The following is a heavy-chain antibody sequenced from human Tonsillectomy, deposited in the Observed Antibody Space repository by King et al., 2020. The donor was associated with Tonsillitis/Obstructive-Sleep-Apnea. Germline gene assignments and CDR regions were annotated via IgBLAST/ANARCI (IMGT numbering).Heavy chain of an antibody. D-gene: IGHD2-2*01. CDR3: ARGSVVVVPAAIVWWFDP. Sequence: VQLQQWGAGLLKPSETLSLTCAVYGGSFSGYYWSSIRQPPGKGLEWIGEINHSGSTNYNPSLKSRVTISVDTSKNQFSLKLTSVTAADTAVYYCARGSVVVVPAAIVWWFDPWGQGTLVTVSS. CDR1: GGSFSGYY. J-gene: IGHJ5*02. V-gene: IGHV4-34*01. CDR2: INHSGST.